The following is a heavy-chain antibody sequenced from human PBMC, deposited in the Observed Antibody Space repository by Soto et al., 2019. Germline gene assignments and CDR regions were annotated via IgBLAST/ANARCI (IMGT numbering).Heavy chain of an antibody. CDR1: GGPITNY. CDR3: ARQGGYCSSTNCYGYYAMDV. V-gene: IGHV4-31*03. D-gene: IGHD2-2*01. Sequence: PSETLSLTCTVSGGPITNYWSWIRQHPGKGLEWIGYIYDSGSAYYNPSLKSRVTMSLDTSKNPLSLKLTSVTAADTALYYCARQGGYCSSTNCYGYYAMDVWGQGTTVTVSS. J-gene: IGHJ6*02. CDR2: IYDSGSA.